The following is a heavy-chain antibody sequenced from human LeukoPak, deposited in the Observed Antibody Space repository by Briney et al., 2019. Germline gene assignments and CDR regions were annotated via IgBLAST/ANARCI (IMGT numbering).Heavy chain of an antibody. CDR3: ARVYYDSSGYYYFDY. Sequence: PGGSLRLSCAASGFTFSSYSMNWVRQAPGKGLEWVSYISSSSSTIYYADSVKGRFTISRDNAKNSLYLQMNSLRAGDTAVYYCARVYYDSSGYYYFDYWGQGTLVTVSS. V-gene: IGHV3-48*01. CDR1: GFTFSSYS. J-gene: IGHJ4*02. D-gene: IGHD3-22*01. CDR2: ISSSSSTI.